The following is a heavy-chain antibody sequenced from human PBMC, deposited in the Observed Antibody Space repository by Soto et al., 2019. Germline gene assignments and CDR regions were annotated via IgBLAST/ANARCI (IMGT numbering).Heavy chain of an antibody. D-gene: IGHD5-18*01. CDR2: IDPSDSYT. CDR3: ARSPTAMVTVATYNWFDP. J-gene: IGHJ5*02. CDR1: GYSFTSYW. Sequence: LKISCKGSGYSFTSYWISWVRQMPGKGLEWMGRIDPSDSYTNYSPSFQGHVTISADKSISTAYLQWSSLKASDTAMYYCARSPTAMVTVATYNWFDPWGQGTLVTVSS. V-gene: IGHV5-10-1*01.